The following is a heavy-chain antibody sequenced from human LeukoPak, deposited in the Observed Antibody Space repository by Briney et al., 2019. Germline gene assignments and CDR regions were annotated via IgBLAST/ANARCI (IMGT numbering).Heavy chain of an antibody. CDR2: ISYDGSNK. V-gene: IGHV3-30*18. Sequence: PGGSLRLSCAASGLTFSSYGMPWVRQAPGKGLEWVAVISYDGSNKYYADSVKGRFTISRDNSKNTLYLQMNSLRAEDTAVYYCAKTPARQVVGEAFDIWGQGTMVTVSS. J-gene: IGHJ3*02. CDR3: AKTPARQVVGEAFDI. CDR1: GLTFSSYG. D-gene: IGHD6-6*01.